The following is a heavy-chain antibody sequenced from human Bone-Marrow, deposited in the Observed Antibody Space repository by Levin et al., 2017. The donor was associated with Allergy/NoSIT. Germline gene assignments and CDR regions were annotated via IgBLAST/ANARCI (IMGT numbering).Heavy chain of an antibody. V-gene: IGHV3-23*01. CDR2: ISAGGGLT. D-gene: IGHD1-26*01. Sequence: GESLKISCAAAGFTFSSHAMDWVRQAPGKGLEWVSDISAGGGLTYYAESVKGRFTISRDHSKNTLSLIMNSLRDEDTAVYYCARRRVGGIATFDHWGQGTLVTVSS. J-gene: IGHJ4*02. CDR3: ARRRVGGIATFDH. CDR1: GFTFSSHA.